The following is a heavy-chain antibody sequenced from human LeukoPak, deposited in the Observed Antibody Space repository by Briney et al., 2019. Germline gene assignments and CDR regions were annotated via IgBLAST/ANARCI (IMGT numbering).Heavy chain of an antibody. CDR2: IRQDGNEK. J-gene: IGHJ4*01. CDR1: GFTFTSYW. V-gene: IGHV3-7*01. CDR3: ARDGTAPGLYFDL. D-gene: IGHD6-13*01. Sequence: GGSLRLSCAVSGFTFTSYWMNWVRQAPGKGLEWVASIRQDGNEKSYVDSVKGRFTISRDSTKNSLYLQMSSLRAEDTAVYYCARDGTAPGLYFDLWGQGTLVTVSS.